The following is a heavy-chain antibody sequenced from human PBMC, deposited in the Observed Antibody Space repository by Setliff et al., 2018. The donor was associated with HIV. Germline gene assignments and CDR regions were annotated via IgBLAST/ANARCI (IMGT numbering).Heavy chain of an antibody. Sequence: TLSLTCAVYGGSFSDYFWTWIRQPPGKGLEWIGLINHSGSTNYNPSLKSRVTISLGTSKNQFSLKMTSVTAADTAVYYCATGITVAPDYWGQGSLVTVSS. CDR2: INHSGST. D-gene: IGHD6-19*01. J-gene: IGHJ4*02. V-gene: IGHV4-34*01. CDR1: GGSFSDYF. CDR3: ATGITVAPDY.